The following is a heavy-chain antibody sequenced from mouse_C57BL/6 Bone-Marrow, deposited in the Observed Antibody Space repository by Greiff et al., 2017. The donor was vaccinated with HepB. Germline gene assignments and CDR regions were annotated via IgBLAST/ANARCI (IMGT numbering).Heavy chain of an antibody. CDR2: ISDGGSYT. D-gene: IGHD2-4*01. J-gene: IGHJ3*01. Sequence: EVQLVESGGGLVKPGGSLKLSCAASGFTFSSYAMSWVRQTPEKRLEWVATISDGGSYTYYPDNVKGRFTISRDNAKNNLYLQMSHLKSEDTAMYYCAREWNDYDGFAYWGQGTLVTVSA. CDR1: GFTFSSYA. V-gene: IGHV5-4*01. CDR3: AREWNDYDGFAY.